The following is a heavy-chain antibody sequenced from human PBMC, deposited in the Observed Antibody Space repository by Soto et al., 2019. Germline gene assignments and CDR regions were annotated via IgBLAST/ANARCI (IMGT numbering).Heavy chain of an antibody. CDR2: ISSNGDTT. CDR1: GFTFSTSA. Sequence: GGSLRLSCAASGFTFSTSAMHWVRQAPGMGLEYVSAISSNGDTTYYANSVKGRFTISRDNSKNTLYLQMGSLRVEDMAVYYCARDGSMRYLDYWGQGALVTVPS. J-gene: IGHJ4*02. CDR3: ARDGSMRYLDY. V-gene: IGHV3-64*01.